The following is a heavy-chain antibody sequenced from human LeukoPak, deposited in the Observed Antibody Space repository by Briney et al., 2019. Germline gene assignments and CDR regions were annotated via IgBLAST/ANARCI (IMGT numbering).Heavy chain of an antibody. CDR2: INQDGSEK. J-gene: IGHJ4*02. D-gene: IGHD3-10*01. Sequence: GGSLRLSCADSGFTFRNYWISWVRQAPRKGLEWVANINQDGSEKYYVDSVKGRFTISRDNAKNSLYLQMNSLRAEDTAVYYCARDRGLGYWGQGTLVTVSS. CDR1: GFTFRNYW. CDR3: ARDRGLGY. V-gene: IGHV3-7*04.